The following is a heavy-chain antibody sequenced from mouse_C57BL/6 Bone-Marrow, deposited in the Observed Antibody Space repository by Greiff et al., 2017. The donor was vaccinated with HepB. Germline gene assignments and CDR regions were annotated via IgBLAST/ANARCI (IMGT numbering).Heavy chain of an antibody. V-gene: IGHV5-9-1*02. J-gene: IGHJ4*01. CDR1: GFTFSSYA. CDR2: ISSGGDYI. Sequence: EVKLVESGEGLVKPGGSLKLSCAASGFTFSSYAMSWVRQTPEKRLEWVAYISSGGDYIYYADTVKGRFTISRDNARNTLYLQMSSLKSEDTAMYYCTRADYSNYLYYYAMDYWGQGTSVTVSS. CDR3: TRADYSNYLYYYAMDY. D-gene: IGHD2-5*01.